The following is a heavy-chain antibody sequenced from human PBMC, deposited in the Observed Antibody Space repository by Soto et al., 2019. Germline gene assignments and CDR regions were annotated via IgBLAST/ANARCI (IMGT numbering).Heavy chain of an antibody. CDR2: ISGSGGST. Sequence: EVLLLESGGGLVQPGGSLRLSCVASGFTFSSYAMSWVRQAPGKGLEWVSAISGSGGSTYHADSVKGRFTISRDNSKNTLYLQKNSLRAQDTAVYYCAKGLPTVVIGPFDYWGQGTLVTVSS. V-gene: IGHV3-23*01. D-gene: IGHD4-17*01. J-gene: IGHJ4*02. CDR3: AKGLPTVVIGPFDY. CDR1: GFTFSSYA.